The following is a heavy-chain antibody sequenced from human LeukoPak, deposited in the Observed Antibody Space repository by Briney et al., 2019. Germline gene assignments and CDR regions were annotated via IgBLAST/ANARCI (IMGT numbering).Heavy chain of an antibody. D-gene: IGHD3-22*01. CDR3: ARDPPYDTSGFYFDY. CDR2: INPSDGST. V-gene: IGHV1-46*01. J-gene: IGHJ4*02. Sequence: ASVKVSCKASGYTFTGYYMHWVRQAPGQGLEWMGIINPSDGSTSYAQKFQGRVTMTRDTSTSTVYMDLSSLRSEDTAVYYCARDPPYDTSGFYFDYWGQGTLVTVFS. CDR1: GYTFTGYY.